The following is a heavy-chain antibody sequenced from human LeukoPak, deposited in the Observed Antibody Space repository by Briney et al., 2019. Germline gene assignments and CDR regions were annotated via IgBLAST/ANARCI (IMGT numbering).Heavy chain of an antibody. CDR2: ISGAGGST. V-gene: IGHV3-23*01. D-gene: IGHD5-12*01. Sequence: GGSQRLSCAASGFTFSSYAMSWVRQAPGKGLEWVSGISGAGGSTYYADSVKGRFTISRDNSKNTLYLQMNSLRAEDTAVYYCTKASEPWLRDGLYYFDYWGQGTLVTVSS. CDR1: GFTFSSYA. J-gene: IGHJ4*02. CDR3: TKASEPWLRDGLYYFDY.